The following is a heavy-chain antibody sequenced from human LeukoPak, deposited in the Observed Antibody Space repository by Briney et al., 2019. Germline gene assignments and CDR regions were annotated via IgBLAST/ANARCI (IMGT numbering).Heavy chain of an antibody. CDR2: ISAYNGNT. CDR3: ARAKFGSGGSCLDY. V-gene: IGHV1-18*01. CDR1: GYTFTSYG. D-gene: IGHD2-15*01. Sequence: ASVKVSCKASGYTFTSYGISWVRQAPGQGLEWMGWISAYNGNTNYAQKLQGRVTMTTDTSTSSAYMELRSLRSDDTAVYYCARAKFGSGGSCLDYWGQGTLVTVSS. J-gene: IGHJ4*02.